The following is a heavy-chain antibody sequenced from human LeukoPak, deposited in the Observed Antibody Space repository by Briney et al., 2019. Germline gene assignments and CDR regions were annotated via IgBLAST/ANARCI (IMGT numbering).Heavy chain of an antibody. CDR3: AKDSGYYYKSFDS. J-gene: IGHJ4*02. CDR1: GFTFSSYA. V-gene: IGHV3-23*01. CDR2: IGGSGTST. D-gene: IGHD3-22*01. Sequence: PGGSLRLSCAASGFTFSSYAMSWVRQAPGKGLEWVSAIGGSGTSTYYADSVKGRFTISRDNSKNTLYLQMNSLRAEDTAVYYCAKDSGYYYKSFDSWGQGTLVTVSS.